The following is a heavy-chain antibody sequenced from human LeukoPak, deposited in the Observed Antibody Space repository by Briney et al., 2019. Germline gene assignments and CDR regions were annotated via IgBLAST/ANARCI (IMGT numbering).Heavy chain of an antibody. Sequence: GGSLRLSCAASEFTFSDYYMSWIRQAPGKGLEWVSYISSSGTSIYYAGSVKGRFTISRDSAKNSLYLQMNSLRAEDTAVYYCARSGECFGNSTSCYPPYFDYWGQGTLVTVSS. CDR2: ISSSGTSI. J-gene: IGHJ4*02. CDR1: EFTFSDYY. CDR3: ARSGECFGNSTSCYPPYFDY. V-gene: IGHV3-11*04. D-gene: IGHD2-2*01.